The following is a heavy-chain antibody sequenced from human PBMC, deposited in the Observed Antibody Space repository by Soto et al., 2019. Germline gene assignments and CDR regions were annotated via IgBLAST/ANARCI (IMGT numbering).Heavy chain of an antibody. CDR3: ARGLREAAAGH. CDR2: INHSGST. V-gene: IGHV4-34*01. CDR1: GGSFGGFY. Sequence: FETLSLTCAVYGGSFGGFYWSWIRQPPGKGLEWIGEINHSGSTNYNPSLKSRVTISVDTSKNQFSLKLSSVTAADTAVYYCARGLREAAAGHWGQGTLVTVSS. J-gene: IGHJ4*02. D-gene: IGHD6-13*01.